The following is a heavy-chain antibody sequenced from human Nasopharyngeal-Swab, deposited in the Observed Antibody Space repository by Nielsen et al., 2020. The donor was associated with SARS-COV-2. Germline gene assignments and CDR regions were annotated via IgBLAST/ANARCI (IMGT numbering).Heavy chain of an antibody. V-gene: IGHV3-21*06. J-gene: IGHJ3*02. CDR1: GFTFSSYS. Sequence: GESLKISCAASGFTFSSYSMNWVRQAPGKGLEWVSSVSSSGSYISYADSLKGRFTISRDNVKNTLYLQMNSLRAEDTAVYYCARSRADYGGTWYDAFDIWGQGTSVTVSS. CDR2: VSSSGSYI. D-gene: IGHD4/OR15-4a*01. CDR3: ARSRADYGGTWYDAFDI.